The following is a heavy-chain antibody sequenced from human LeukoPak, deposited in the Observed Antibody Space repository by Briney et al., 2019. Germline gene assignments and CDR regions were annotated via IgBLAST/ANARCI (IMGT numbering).Heavy chain of an antibody. V-gene: IGHV1-69*05. Sequence: SVKVSCKASGGTFSSYAISWVRQAPGQGLEWMGGIIPIFGTANYAQKFQGRVTITTDESTSTAYMELSSLRSEDTAVYYCAKDRSYYDFWSGYYTPTEYYYYMDVWGKGTTVTVSS. J-gene: IGHJ6*03. CDR2: IIPIFGTA. D-gene: IGHD3-3*01. CDR1: GGTFSSYA. CDR3: AKDRSYYDFWSGYYTPTEYYYYMDV.